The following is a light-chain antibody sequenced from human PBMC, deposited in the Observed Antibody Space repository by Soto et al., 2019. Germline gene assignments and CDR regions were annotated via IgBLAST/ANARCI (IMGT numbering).Light chain of an antibody. CDR1: QSVSSN. V-gene: IGKV3-15*01. J-gene: IGKJ1*01. CDR3: QRYNNWPPWT. CDR2: GAS. Sequence: EIVMTQSPATLSVSPGERATLSCRASQSVSSNLAWYQQKPGQAPSLLIYGASTRATGIPARFSGSGSGTELTLTISSLQSEDFAVYYCQRYNNWPPWTFGQGTKVEIK.